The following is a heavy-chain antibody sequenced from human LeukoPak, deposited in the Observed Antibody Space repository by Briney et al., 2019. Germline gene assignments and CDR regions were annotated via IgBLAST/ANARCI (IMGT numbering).Heavy chain of an antibody. Sequence: SETLPLTCAVSGYSISSDYYWGWIRQPPGKGLEWIGTIYHSGSTYYNPSLKSRVTMSVDTSKNQFSLKLSSVTAADTAVYYCARDVAARPDYFDYWGQGTLVTVSS. J-gene: IGHJ4*02. CDR2: IYHSGST. D-gene: IGHD6-6*01. V-gene: IGHV4-38-2*02. CDR3: ARDVAARPDYFDY. CDR1: GYSISSDYY.